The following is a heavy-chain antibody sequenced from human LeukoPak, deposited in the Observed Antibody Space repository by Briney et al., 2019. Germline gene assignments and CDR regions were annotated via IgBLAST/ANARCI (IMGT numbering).Heavy chain of an antibody. CDR1: GLTFSNYP. J-gene: IGHJ3*01. V-gene: IGHV3-23*01. CDR2: ISASGDSA. Sequence: GGSLRLSCAASGLTFSNYPMSWVRQAPGRGLEWLSTISASGDSATYADSVKGRFRSSRDNSKNMLYLQMDSLRAEDTALFYCAKDGPGSGWADAFDVWGQGTMVTVSS. CDR3: AKDGPGSGWADAFDV. D-gene: IGHD6-19*01.